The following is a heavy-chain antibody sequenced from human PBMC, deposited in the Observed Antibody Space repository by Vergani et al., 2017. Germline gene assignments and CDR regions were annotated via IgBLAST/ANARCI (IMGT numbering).Heavy chain of an antibody. V-gene: IGHV5-51*01. CDR2: IYPGDSDT. CDR3: ARHGITMVRGVIGGNYYYGMDV. D-gene: IGHD3-10*01. Sequence: EVQLVQSGAEVKKPGESLKISCNGSGYSFTSYWIGWVRLMPVKGLEWMGIIYPGDSDTRYSPSFQGQVTISADKSISTAYLQWSSLKASDTAMYYCARHGITMVRGVIGGNYYYGMDVWGQGTTVTVSS. J-gene: IGHJ6*02. CDR1: GYSFTSYW.